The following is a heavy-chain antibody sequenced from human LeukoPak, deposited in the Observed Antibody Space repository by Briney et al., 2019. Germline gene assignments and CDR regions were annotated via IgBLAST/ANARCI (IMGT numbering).Heavy chain of an antibody. Sequence: GESLKISCKGSGYSFTSCWIGWVRQMPGKGLEWMGIIYPGDSDTRYSPSFQGQVTISADKSISTAYLQWSSLKASDTAMYYCARHLSPGVSGNDAFDIWGQGTMVTVSS. CDR1: GYSFTSCW. CDR2: IYPGDSDT. J-gene: IGHJ3*02. CDR3: ARHLSPGVSGNDAFDI. D-gene: IGHD3-10*01. V-gene: IGHV5-51*01.